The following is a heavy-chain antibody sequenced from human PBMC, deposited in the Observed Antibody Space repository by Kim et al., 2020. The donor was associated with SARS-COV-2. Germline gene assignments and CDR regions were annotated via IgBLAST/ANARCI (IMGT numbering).Heavy chain of an antibody. J-gene: IGHJ6*02. V-gene: IGHV4-39*07. CDR3: ARERRDMGYYYYGMDV. Sequence: IKSRVTISVDTSKNQFSLKLSSGTAADTAVYYWARERRDMGYYYYGMDVWGQGTTVTVSS.